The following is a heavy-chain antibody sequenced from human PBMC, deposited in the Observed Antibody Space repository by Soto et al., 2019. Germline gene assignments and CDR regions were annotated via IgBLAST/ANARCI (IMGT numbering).Heavy chain of an antibody. CDR1: GFNFSSYA. V-gene: IGHV3-23*01. D-gene: IGHD2-15*01. CDR2: ISGSGIST. J-gene: IGHJ4*02. Sequence: GGSLRLSCAASGFNFSSYAMSWVRQAPGKGLEWVSGISGSGISTYYADSVKGRFTISRDNSKNTLYLQMNSLRAEDTAVYYCAKSDCTGGSCYAGFDYWGQGTLVTVSS. CDR3: AKSDCTGGSCYAGFDY.